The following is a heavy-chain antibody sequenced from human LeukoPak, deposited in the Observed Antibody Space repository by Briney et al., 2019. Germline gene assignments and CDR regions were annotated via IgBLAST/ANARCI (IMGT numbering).Heavy chain of an antibody. J-gene: IGHJ4*02. V-gene: IGHV3-21*01. CDR1: GFTFSTYS. Sequence: PGGSLRLSCEASGFTFSTYSMNWVRQAPGKGLEWVSSITSRSSYKYYADSVKGRFTISRDNSKNTLYLQMNSLRAEDTAVYYCAKEDTITMIVVVISYYFDYWGQGTLVTVSS. CDR2: ITSRSSYK. D-gene: IGHD3-22*01. CDR3: AKEDTITMIVVVISYYFDY.